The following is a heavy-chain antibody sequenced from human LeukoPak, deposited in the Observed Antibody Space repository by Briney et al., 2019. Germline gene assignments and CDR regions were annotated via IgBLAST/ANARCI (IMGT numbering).Heavy chain of an antibody. CDR1: GFTFSSFD. CDR3: ARDGNGWGFDN. J-gene: IGHJ4*02. CDR2: ISYDGTNK. D-gene: IGHD6-19*01. V-gene: IGHV3-30*03. Sequence: PGGSLRLSCAASGFTFSSFDMHWVRQAPGQGLEWVAVISYDGTNKYYADSVRGRFTISRDTSKNTVYLQMNGLRVEDTAVYSCARDGNGWGFDNWGQGTLVTVSS.